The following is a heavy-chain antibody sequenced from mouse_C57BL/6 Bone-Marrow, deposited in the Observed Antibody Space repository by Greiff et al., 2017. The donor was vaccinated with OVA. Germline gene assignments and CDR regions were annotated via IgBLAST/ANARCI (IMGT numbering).Heavy chain of an antibody. J-gene: IGHJ1*03. Sequence: EVKLMESVAELVRPGASVKLSCTASGFNIKNTYMHWVKQRPEQGLEWIGRIDPANGNTKYAPKFQGKATITADTSSNTAYLQLSSLTSEDTAIYYCARWGTVVPLHWYFDVWGTGTTVTVSS. CDR3: ARWGTVVPLHWYFDV. CDR2: IDPANGNT. V-gene: IGHV14-3*01. D-gene: IGHD1-1*01. CDR1: GFNIKNTY.